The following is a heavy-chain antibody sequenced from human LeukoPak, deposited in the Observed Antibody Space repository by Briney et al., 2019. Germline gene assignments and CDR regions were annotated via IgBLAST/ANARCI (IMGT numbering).Heavy chain of an antibody. CDR3: ARTMVRGVLYYFDY. CDR1: GFTFSSYA. Sequence: GGSLRLSCAASGFTFSSYAMSWVRQAPGKGLEWVSAISGSGGSTYYADSVEGRFTISRDNSKNSLYLQMNSLRAEDTAVYYCARTMVRGVLYYFDYWGQGTLVTVSS. J-gene: IGHJ4*02. D-gene: IGHD3-10*01. CDR2: ISGSGGST. V-gene: IGHV3-23*01.